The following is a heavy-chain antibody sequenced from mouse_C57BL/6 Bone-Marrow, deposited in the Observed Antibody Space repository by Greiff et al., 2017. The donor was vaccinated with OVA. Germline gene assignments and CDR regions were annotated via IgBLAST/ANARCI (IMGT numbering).Heavy chain of an antibody. CDR1: GYTFTSYW. V-gene: IGHV1-69*01. Sequence: QVQLQQPGAELVMPGASVKLSCKASGYTFTSYWMHWVKQRPGQGLEWIGEIDPSDSYTNYNQKFKGKSTLTVDKSSSTAYMQLSSLTSEDSAVYYCARRRDGDTYFDVWGTGTTVTVSS. CDR3: ARRRDGDTYFDV. D-gene: IGHD2-13*01. CDR2: IDPSDSYT. J-gene: IGHJ1*03.